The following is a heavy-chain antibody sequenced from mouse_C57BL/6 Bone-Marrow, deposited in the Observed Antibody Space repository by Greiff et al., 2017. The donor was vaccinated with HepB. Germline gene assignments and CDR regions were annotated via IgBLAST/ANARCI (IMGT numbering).Heavy chain of an antibody. CDR1: GYTFTSYW. D-gene: IGHD5-5*01. CDR3: ARSVYLWYFDV. V-gene: IGHV1-61*01. CDR2: IYPSDSET. J-gene: IGHJ1*03. Sequence: QVQLQQPGAELVRPGSSVKLSCKASGYTFTSYWMDWVKQRPGQGLEWIGNIYPSDSETHYNQKFKDKATLTVDKSSSTAYMQLSSLTSEDSAAYYCARSVYLWYFDVWGTGTTVTVSS.